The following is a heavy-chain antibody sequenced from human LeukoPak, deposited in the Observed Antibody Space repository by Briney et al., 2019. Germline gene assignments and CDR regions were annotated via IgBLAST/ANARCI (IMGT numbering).Heavy chain of an antibody. D-gene: IGHD5-18*01. CDR3: ARDRGYSYGYRFDP. V-gene: IGHV4-59*01. CDR2: IYYSGST. J-gene: IGHJ5*02. CDR1: GGSISSYY. Sequence: SETLSLTCTVSGGSISSYYWSWIRQPPAKGLVWIGYIYYSGSTNYNPSLKSRVTISVDTSKNQFSLKLSSVTAADTAVYYCARDRGYSYGYRFDPWGQGTLVTVSS.